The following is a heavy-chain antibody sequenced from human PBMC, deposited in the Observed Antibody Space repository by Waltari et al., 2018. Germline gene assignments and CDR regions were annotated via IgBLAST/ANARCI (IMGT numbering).Heavy chain of an antibody. CDR2: ISNDGKTK. V-gene: IGHV3-30*01. D-gene: IGHD4-4*01. CDR3: TRFPKDYSNSFDD. J-gene: IGHJ4*02. CDR1: GFTFSFYA. Sequence: QVQLVESGGGVVQPGRSLRLSCAASGFTFSFYAMHWVRQAPGMGIEWLANISNDGKTKYCADSAKGRFTISRDNSNNMLYLQLNSLRPEDTAVYYCTRFPKDYSNSFDDWGQGTLVTVSS.